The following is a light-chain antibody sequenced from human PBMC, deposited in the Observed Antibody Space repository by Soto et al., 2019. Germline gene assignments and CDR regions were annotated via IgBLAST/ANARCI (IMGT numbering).Light chain of an antibody. Sequence: DIGMTRSPATLSVSPGERATLHCRASQSVSSNLAWYQQKPGQAPRLLIYGASIRATGFPARFSGSGSGTEFILTISSLQYEDIAVYYCQQYNNWLTFGQGTRLEIK. CDR2: GAS. CDR3: QQYNNWLT. J-gene: IGKJ5*01. CDR1: QSVSSN. V-gene: IGKV3D-15*01.